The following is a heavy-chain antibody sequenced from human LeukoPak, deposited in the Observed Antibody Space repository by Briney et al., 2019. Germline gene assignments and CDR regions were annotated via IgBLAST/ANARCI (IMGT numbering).Heavy chain of an antibody. D-gene: IGHD3-10*01. V-gene: IGHV1-2*04. CDR1: GYTFTGYY. CDR2: INPNSGGT. J-gene: IGHJ3*02. CDR3: ARGFYYGSGRGKTDAFDI. Sequence: VASVNVSCTASGYTFTGYYMHWVRQAPGQGLEWMGWINPNSGGTNYAQNFQGWITKTRDTSISTAYMELSRLRSDDTAVYYCARGFYYGSGRGKTDAFDIWGQGTMVTVSS.